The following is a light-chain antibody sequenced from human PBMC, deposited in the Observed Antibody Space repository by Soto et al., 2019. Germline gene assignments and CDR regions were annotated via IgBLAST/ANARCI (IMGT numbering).Light chain of an antibody. J-gene: IGKJ4*01. V-gene: IGKV3-20*01. Sequence: IVLTQSPGTLSLSKGERATLSCRASQSVSSSYLAWYQQKPGQAPRLLIYGASSRATGIPDRFSGSGSGTDFTLTISRLEPEDFAVYYCQQYGSSPLTFCGGTKVDIK. CDR1: QSVSSSY. CDR3: QQYGSSPLT. CDR2: GAS.